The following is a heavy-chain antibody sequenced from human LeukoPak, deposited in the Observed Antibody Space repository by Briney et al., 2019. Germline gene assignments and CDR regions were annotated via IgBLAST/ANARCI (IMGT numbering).Heavy chain of an antibody. D-gene: IGHD3-3*01. V-gene: IGHV3-23*01. CDR1: GFTFIDYG. Sequence: GGSLSLSCAASGFTFIDYGLSWVRQAPGKGLEWVSGITGSGGSTYYADSVKGRFTISRDNSKNTLYLQMNSLRAEDTAIYYCARDERLLSLLKWGQGTLVTVSS. CDR3: ARDERLLSLLK. CDR2: ITGSGGST. J-gene: IGHJ4*02.